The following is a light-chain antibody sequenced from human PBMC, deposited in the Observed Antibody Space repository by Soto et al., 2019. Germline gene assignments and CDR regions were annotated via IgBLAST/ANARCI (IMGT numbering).Light chain of an antibody. CDR2: GPS. J-gene: IGKJ2*01. V-gene: IGKV3-20*01. CDR3: QLYGSSPKYT. Sequence: EIVLTQSPGTLSLSPGERATLSCRASQSVSRSYLAWYQQKPGRAPRLLVFGPSSRATGIPDRFSGSGSGTDFTLTINSLEPEDFAVYYCQLYGSSPKYTFGQGTKVDIK. CDR1: QSVSRSY.